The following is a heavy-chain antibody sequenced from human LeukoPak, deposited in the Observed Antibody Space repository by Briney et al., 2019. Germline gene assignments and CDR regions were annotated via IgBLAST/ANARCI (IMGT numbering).Heavy chain of an antibody. V-gene: IGHV1-18*01. CDR2: ISAYNGNA. CDR1: GYTFTSYG. J-gene: IGHJ4*02. CDR3: ARGGVLRFLEWLLPSDY. Sequence: ASVKVSCKASGYTFTSYGISWVRQAPGQGLEWMGWISAYNGNANYAQKFQGRVTMTRDTSISTAYMELSRLRSDDTAVYYCARGGVLRFLEWLLPSDYWGQGTLVTVSS. D-gene: IGHD3-3*01.